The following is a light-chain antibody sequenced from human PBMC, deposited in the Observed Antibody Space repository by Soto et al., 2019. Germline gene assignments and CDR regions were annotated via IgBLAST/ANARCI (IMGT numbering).Light chain of an antibody. Sequence: QSVLTQPPSASGTPGQRVTISCSGSTSNVGSFPVNWYQQLPGTAPKLLVYHSDRRPSGVPDRFSGSQSGTSASLAISGLQSEDEADYYCAGWDNRLNGVLFGGGTKLTVL. CDR3: AGWDNRLNGVL. CDR2: HSD. V-gene: IGLV1-44*01. J-gene: IGLJ2*01. CDR1: TSNVGSFP.